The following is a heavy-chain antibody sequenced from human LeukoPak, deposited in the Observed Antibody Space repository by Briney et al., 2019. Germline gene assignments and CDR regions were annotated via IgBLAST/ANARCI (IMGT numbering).Heavy chain of an antibody. CDR2: ISSSSNYI. CDR3: AGGDGDYDYFDY. V-gene: IGHV3-21*01. J-gene: IGHJ4*02. CDR1: GFTVSSNY. D-gene: IGHD4-17*01. Sequence: GGSLRLSCAASGFTVSSNYMSWVRQAPGKGLEWVSSISSSSNYIYYADSVRGRFTISRDNAKNSLYLQMNSLRAEDTAVYYCAGGDGDYDYFDYWGQGILVTVSS.